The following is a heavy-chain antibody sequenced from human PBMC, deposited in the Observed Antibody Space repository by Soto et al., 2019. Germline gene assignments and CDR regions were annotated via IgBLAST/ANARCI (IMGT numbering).Heavy chain of an antibody. CDR3: ARDRSYSSSGELLNYYYYGMDV. CDR1: GDSVSSNSAA. J-gene: IGHJ6*02. D-gene: IGHD6-13*01. Sequence: SQTLSLTCAISGDSVSSNSAAWNRIRQSPSRGLEWLGRTYYRSKWYNDYAVSVKSRITINPDTSKNQFSLQLNSVTPEDTAVYYCARDRSYSSSGELLNYYYYGMDVWGQGTTVTVSS. CDR2: TYYRSKWYN. V-gene: IGHV6-1*01.